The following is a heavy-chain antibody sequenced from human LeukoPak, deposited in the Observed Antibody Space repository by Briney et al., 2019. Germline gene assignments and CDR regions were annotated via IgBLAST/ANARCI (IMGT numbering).Heavy chain of an antibody. J-gene: IGHJ5*02. CDR1: GYTFTSYA. CDR2: ISAGNGNT. Sequence: GASVKVSCKASGYTFTSYAIHWVRQAPGQRLEWMGWISAGNGNTNYAQKLQGRVTMTTDTSTSTAYMELRSLRSDDTAVYYCARDRGTIFPDWFDPWGQGTLVTVSS. D-gene: IGHD3-9*01. V-gene: IGHV1-18*01. CDR3: ARDRGTIFPDWFDP.